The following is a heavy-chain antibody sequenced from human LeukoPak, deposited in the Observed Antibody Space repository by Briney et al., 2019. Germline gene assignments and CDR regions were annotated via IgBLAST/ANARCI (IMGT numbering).Heavy chain of an antibody. V-gene: IGHV1-2*02. J-gene: IGHJ6*03. CDR1: GYTFTGYY. CDR2: INPNSFGT. CDR3: ARVTPTGTTNLGYYYYYMDV. Sequence: SVKVSCKPCGYTFTGYYMHWVRQAPGQALEWMGWINPNSFGTNYAQKFQGRVTMPRDTSISTAYMELSRLRSDDTAVYYCARVTPTGTTNLGYYYYYMDVWGKGTTVTVSS. D-gene: IGHD1-1*01.